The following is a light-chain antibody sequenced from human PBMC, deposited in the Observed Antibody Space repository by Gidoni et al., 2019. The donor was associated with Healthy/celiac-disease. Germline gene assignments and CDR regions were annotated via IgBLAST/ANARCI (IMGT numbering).Light chain of an antibody. V-gene: IGLV1-47*01. J-gene: IGLJ3*02. Sequence: QSVLTQPPSASGTPGPRVTISCSGSSSNIGSNYVYWYQQLPGTAPKLLIYRNNQRPSGVPDRFSGSKSGTSASLAISGLRSEDEADYYCAAWDDSLRDWVFGGGTKLTVL. CDR1: SSNIGSNY. CDR2: RNN. CDR3: AAWDDSLRDWV.